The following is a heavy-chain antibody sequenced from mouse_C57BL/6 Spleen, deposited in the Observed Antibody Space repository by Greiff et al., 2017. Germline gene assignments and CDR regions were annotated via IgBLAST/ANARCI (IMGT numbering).Heavy chain of an antibody. CDR2: INPNNGGT. J-gene: IGHJ1*03. CDR3: ASLSLYRYFDV. V-gene: IGHV1-26*01. D-gene: IGHD1-2*01. CDR1: GYTFTDYY. Sequence: EVQLQQSGPELVKPGASVKISCKASGYTFTDYYMNWVKQSHGKSLEWIGDINPNNGGTSYNQKFKGKATLTVDKSSSTAYMELRSLTSEDSAVYYCASLSLYRYFDVWGTGTTVTVSS.